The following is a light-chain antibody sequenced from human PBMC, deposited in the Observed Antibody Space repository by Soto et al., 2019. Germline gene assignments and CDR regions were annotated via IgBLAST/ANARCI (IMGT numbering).Light chain of an antibody. V-gene: IGKV1-27*01. Sequence: DIQMTQSPSSLSASVRDRVTITCRASQGISNYLARYQQKPGKVPKLQIYAASTLQSGVPSRFSGSGSGTDFTLTTSNLQPADIATYYCQKYDSAPWTFGQGTNVEIK. J-gene: IGKJ1*01. CDR1: QGISNY. CDR3: QKYDSAPWT. CDR2: AAS.